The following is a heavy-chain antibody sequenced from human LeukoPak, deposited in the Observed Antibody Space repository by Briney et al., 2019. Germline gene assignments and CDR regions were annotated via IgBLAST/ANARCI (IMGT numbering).Heavy chain of an antibody. V-gene: IGHV3-74*01. J-gene: IGHJ4*02. CDR2: IKPDGSSI. CDR3: ARDSTVVPAAPDY. Sequence: GGSLRLSCAASGFTFCSYWIHWVRQVPGKLLVCVSSIKPDGSSISYADSVQGRFTISRDNAKNTLYLQMNSPRAEDTAVYYCARDSTVVPAAPDYWGQGTLVTVSS. CDR1: GFTFCSYW. D-gene: IGHD2-2*01.